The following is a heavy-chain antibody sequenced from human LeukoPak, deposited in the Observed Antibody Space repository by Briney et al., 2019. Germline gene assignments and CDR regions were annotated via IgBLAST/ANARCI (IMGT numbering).Heavy chain of an antibody. Sequence: SETLSLTCAVYGGSFRRYYWTWIRQPPGKGLEYIGYIYYTGATNYNPSLKSRVTISVDTSKSQFSLKLSSVTAADTAVYFCAKYGNSGWVIDNWGQGALVTVSP. CDR1: GGSFRRYY. V-gene: IGHV4-59*08. CDR2: IYYTGAT. D-gene: IGHD6-19*01. J-gene: IGHJ4*02. CDR3: AKYGNSGWVIDN.